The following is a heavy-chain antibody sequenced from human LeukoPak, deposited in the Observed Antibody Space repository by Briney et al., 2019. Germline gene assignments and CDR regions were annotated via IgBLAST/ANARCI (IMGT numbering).Heavy chain of an antibody. CDR3: ARDGRLHAFDY. CDR2: IYHSGST. J-gene: IGHJ4*02. V-gene: IGHV4-38-2*02. Sequence: MPSETLSLTCTVSGYSISSGYYWGWIRQPPGKGLEWIGSIYHSGSTYYNPSLKSRVTISVDTSKNRFSLKLSSVTAADTAVYYCARDGRLHAFDYWGQGTLVTVSS. CDR1: GYSISSGYY. D-gene: IGHD4-11*01.